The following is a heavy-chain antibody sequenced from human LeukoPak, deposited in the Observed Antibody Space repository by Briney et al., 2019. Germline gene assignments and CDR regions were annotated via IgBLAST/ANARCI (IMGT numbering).Heavy chain of an antibody. D-gene: IGHD6-6*01. CDR1: GGSFSVYY. V-gene: IGHV4-34*01. Sequence: SETLSLTCAVYGGSFSVYYWSWIRQPPGKGLEWIGEINHSGSTNYNPSLKSRVTISVDTSKNQFSLKLSSVTAADTAVYYCARGRAARGKKSYDYWGQGTLVTVSS. CDR2: INHSGST. J-gene: IGHJ4*02. CDR3: ARGRAARGKKSYDY.